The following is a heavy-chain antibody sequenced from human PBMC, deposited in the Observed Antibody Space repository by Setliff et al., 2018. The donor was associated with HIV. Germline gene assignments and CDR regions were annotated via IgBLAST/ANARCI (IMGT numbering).Heavy chain of an antibody. J-gene: IGHJ4*02. CDR3: ARAVPKYYDSSGLFDY. D-gene: IGHD3-22*01. CDR1: GYTFTGYY. CDR2: INPNSGGT. V-gene: IGHV1-2*04. Sequence: GASVKVSCKASGYTFTGYYMHWVRQAPGQGLEWMGWINPNSGGTNYAQKFQGWVTMTRDTSISKAYMELSRLRSDDTAVYYCARAVPKYYDSSGLFDYWGQGTLVTVSS.